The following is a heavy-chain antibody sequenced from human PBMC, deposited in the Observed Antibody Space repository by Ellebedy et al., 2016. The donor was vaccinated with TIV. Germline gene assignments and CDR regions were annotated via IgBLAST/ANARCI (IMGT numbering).Heavy chain of an antibody. J-gene: IGHJ3*02. V-gene: IGHV4-31*03. D-gene: IGHD3-16*01. CDR1: GGSISSSSSY. CDR3: ATPILGGSGHDAFDI. CDR2: IYYSGST. Sequence: SETLSLXXTVSGGSISSSSSYWGWIRQHPGKGLEWIGYIYYSGSTYYNPSLKSRVTISVDTSKNQFSLKLSSVTAADTAVYYCATPILGGSGHDAFDIWGQGTMVTVSS.